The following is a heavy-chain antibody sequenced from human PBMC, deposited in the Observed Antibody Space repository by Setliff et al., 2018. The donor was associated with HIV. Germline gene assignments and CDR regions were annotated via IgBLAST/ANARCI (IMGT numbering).Heavy chain of an antibody. CDR1: GYPFTKYG. D-gene: IGHD3-22*01. Sequence: ASVKVSCKTSGYPFTKYGIIWVRQAPGQGLEWVGLIRTYNGNTNYAQRLQGRVTMTTDTSTSTAYMDLRSLRSDDTAVYYCAKCSEMLGTPATSSGYYCGWFDPWGQGTLVTVSS. V-gene: IGHV1-18*01. J-gene: IGHJ5*02. CDR2: IRTYNGNT. CDR3: AKCSEMLGTPATSSGYYCGWFDP.